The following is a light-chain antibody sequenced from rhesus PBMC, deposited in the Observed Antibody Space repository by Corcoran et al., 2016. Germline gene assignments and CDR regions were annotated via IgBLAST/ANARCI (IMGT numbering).Light chain of an antibody. V-gene: IGKV1S14*01. CDR2: YAA. J-gene: IGKJ2*01. CDR1: QDNSNY. CDR3: QQHNSYPYS. Sequence: DIQMTQSPSSLSASVGDTVTITCRASQDNSNYLAWYQQKPGKAPKPLIYYAANLESGGPSRFSGSGSGTDFTLTISSLQPEDFAIYYCQQHNSYPYSFGQGTKVEIK.